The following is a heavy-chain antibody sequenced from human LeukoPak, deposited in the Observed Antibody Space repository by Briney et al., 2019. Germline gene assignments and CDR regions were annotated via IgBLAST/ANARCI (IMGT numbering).Heavy chain of an antibody. CDR3: ARGADQEFDF. V-gene: IGHV1-46*02. CDR2: INPRDGST. J-gene: IGHJ4*02. Sequence: ASVTVSCKSSGHTFNNPVIHCVRQAPGQGLEWMGMINPRDGSTRTLQRFQGRLTMTRDTSTSTLYMGLSSLRSEDTATYFCARGADQEFDFWGQGTLVTVSS. CDR1: GHTFNNPV.